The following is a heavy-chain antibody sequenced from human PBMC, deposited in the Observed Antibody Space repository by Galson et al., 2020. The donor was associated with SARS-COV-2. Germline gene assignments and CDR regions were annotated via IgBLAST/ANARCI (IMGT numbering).Heavy chain of an antibody. D-gene: IGHD3-22*01. Sequence: SETLSLTCTVSGGSISSSSYYWGWIRQPPGKGLEWIGSIYYSGSTYYNPSLKSRVTISVDTSKNQFSLKLSSVTAADTAVYYCARGLGMKTAEYFQHWGQGTLVTVSS. V-gene: IGHV4-39*07. CDR1: GGSISSSSYY. CDR2: IYYSGST. J-gene: IGHJ1*01. CDR3: ARGLGMKTAEYFQH.